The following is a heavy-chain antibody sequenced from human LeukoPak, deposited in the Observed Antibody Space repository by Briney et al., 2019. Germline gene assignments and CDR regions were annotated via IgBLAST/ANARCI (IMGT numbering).Heavy chain of an antibody. CDR2: INPNNGGT. J-gene: IGHJ4*02. CDR3: ARPYSGYEWCDY. V-gene: IGHV1-2*06. Sequence: ASVKVSCKASGYTFSGYYMHWVRQAPGQGLEWMGQINPNNGGTNYAQKFQGRVTMTRDTSISTAYMELSRLTSADTAVYYCARPYSGYEWCDYWGQGTRVTVS. D-gene: IGHD5-12*01. CDR1: GYTFSGYY.